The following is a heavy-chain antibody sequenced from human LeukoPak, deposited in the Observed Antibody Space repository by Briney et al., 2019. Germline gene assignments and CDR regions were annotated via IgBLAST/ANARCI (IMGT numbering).Heavy chain of an antibody. CDR3: GRALRAAHRPVYTYYYMDV. J-gene: IGHJ6*03. V-gene: IGHV3-23*01. D-gene: IGHD3-10*01. CDR1: EPTFNNYA. Sequence: PGGSLRLSCAASEPTFNNYAMTWVRQSPGKGLEWVATISGSGDTTYYADSMTGRFTISRDNSRNTVFMQMNSLRIDGMAVYYCGRALRAAHRPVYTYYYMDVWGKGTTVTVSS. CDR2: ISGSGDTT.